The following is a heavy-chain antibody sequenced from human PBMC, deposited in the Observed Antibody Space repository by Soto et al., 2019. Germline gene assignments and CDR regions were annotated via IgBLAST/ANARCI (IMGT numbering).Heavy chain of an antibody. CDR1: GFTLGRYG. V-gene: IGHV3-23*01. CDR2: VSPNGQGI. CDR3: AKDRDYPRDYFHY. Sequence: GGSLRLSCAASGFTLGRYGMSWVRQAPGKGLEWVSAVSPNGQGIYYADSVRGRFTISRDFSKNTVFLHMDSLRAEDTAVYYCAKDRDYPRDYFHYWGQGTLVTGSS. J-gene: IGHJ4*02. D-gene: IGHD3-10*01.